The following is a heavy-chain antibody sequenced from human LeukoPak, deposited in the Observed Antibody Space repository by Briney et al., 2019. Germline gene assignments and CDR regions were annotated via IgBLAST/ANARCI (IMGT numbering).Heavy chain of an antibody. CDR3: AGDRNRGSGYYGY. CDR1: GYTSTSYY. V-gene: IGHV1-46*01. J-gene: IGHJ4*02. Sequence: GASVKVPCKASGYTSTSYYMHRVRQAPGQGLEWMGIINPSGGSTSYAQKFQGRVTMTRDMSTSTVYMELSSLRSEDTAVYYCAGDRNRGSGYYGYWGQGTLVTVSS. CDR2: INPSGGST. D-gene: IGHD3-22*01.